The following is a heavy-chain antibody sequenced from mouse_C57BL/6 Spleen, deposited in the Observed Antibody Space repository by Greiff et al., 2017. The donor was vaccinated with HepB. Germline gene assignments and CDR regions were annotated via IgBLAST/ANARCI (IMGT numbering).Heavy chain of an antibody. CDR3: ARVSSYGYFDV. V-gene: IGHV5-4*01. D-gene: IGHD1-1*01. Sequence: EVQLVESGGGLVKPGGSLKLSCAASGFTFSSYAMSWVRQTPEKRLEWVATISDGGSYTYYPDNVKGRFTISRDNAKNNLYLQMSHLKSEDTAMYYCARVSSYGYFDVWGTGTTVTVSS. CDR2: ISDGGSYT. CDR1: GFTFSSYA. J-gene: IGHJ1*03.